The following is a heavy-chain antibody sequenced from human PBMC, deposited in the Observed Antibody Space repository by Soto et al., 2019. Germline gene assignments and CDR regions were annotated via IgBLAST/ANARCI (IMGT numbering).Heavy chain of an antibody. CDR2: VFSDGTT. V-gene: IGHV4-39*01. CDR3: ARRGECGSSSCYGY. J-gene: IGHJ4*02. CDR1: GASISSGSYY. D-gene: IGHD2-2*01. Sequence: QLQLQESGPGLVKPSETLSLTCTVSGASISSGSYYWGWVRQPPGKGLEWIANVFSDGTTYYSPSLNSRVTISVDTAKNPLSVRLSSGTTAVTAVYYCARRGECGSSSCYGYWGQGAPVTGSS.